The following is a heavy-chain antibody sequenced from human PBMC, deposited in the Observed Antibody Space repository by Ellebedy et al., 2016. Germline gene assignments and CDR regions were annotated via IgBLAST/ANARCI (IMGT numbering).Heavy chain of an antibody. CDR1: GYTFTGYY. CDR2: INPNSGGT. Sequence: ASVKVSCXASGYTFTGYYMHWVRQAPGQGLEWMGWINPNSGGTNYAQKFQGRVTMTRDTSISTAYMELSRLRSDDTAVYYCARDGVRGGALDIWGQGTVVTVSS. CDR3: ARDGVRGGALDI. D-gene: IGHD3-10*01. J-gene: IGHJ3*02. V-gene: IGHV1-2*02.